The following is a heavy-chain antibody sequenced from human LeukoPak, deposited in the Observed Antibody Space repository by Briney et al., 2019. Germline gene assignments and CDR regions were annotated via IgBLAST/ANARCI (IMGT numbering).Heavy chain of an antibody. J-gene: IGHJ4*02. CDR1: GFMFSNYW. Sequence: GGSLRLSCDASGFMFSNYWMHWVRQGPGKGLEWVSRTKTDGSETSYADSVKGRFTISRDNAKNTLYLQMDSLRDDDTAVYFCARDMGPFGGSPGADWGQGTLVTVSS. CDR2: TKTDGSET. D-gene: IGHD2-15*01. V-gene: IGHV3-74*01. CDR3: ARDMGPFGGSPGAD.